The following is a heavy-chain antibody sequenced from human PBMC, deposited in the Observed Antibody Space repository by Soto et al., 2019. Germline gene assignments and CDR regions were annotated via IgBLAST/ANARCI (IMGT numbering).Heavy chain of an antibody. D-gene: IGHD4-17*01. CDR2: IYYSGST. J-gene: IGHJ4*02. V-gene: IGHV4-61*01. CDR3: ASRYGGALDF. Sequence: PSETLSLTCTVSGGSVSSGSYYWSWIRQPPGKGLEWIGYIYYSGSTNYNPSLKSRVTISVDTSKNQFSLKLSSVTAADTAVYYCASRYGGALDFWGQRTLVTVSS. CDR1: GGSVSSGSYY.